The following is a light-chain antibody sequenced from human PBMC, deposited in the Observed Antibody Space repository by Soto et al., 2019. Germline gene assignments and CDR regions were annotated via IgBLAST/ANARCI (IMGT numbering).Light chain of an antibody. Sequence: DIQITQSPSSLSASVGDRVTITCRASQSISSYLNWYQQKPGKAPKLLIYAASSLQSGVPSRLSGSGSGTDFTLTISSLKPEDFATYYCQQSYSTLTFGGGTKVDIK. V-gene: IGKV1-39*01. J-gene: IGKJ4*01. CDR2: AAS. CDR1: QSISSY. CDR3: QQSYSTLT.